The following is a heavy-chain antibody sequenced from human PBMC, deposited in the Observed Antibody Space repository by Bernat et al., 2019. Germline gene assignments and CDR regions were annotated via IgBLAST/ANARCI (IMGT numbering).Heavy chain of an antibody. V-gene: IGHV3-74*01. J-gene: IGHJ4*02. CDR2: INTDGSST. Sequence: EVQLVESGGGLVQPGGSLRLSCAASGFTFAAYSMHWVRQAPGKGLVCVSRINTDGSSTKYADSVRGRFTISRDNATNTLYLQMNSLRAEDTAVYYCASLFCSGGSYYDYWGQGTLVTVSS. CDR3: ASLFCSGGSYYDY. D-gene: IGHD2-15*01. CDR1: GFTFAAYS.